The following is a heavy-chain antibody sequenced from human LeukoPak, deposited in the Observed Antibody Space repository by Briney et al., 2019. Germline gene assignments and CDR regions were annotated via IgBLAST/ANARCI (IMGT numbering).Heavy chain of an antibody. V-gene: IGHV3-33*01. CDR2: IWYDGSNK. CDR3: ARDGPHPRDPNNWFDP. CDR1: GFTFSSYG. J-gene: IGHJ5*02. Sequence: GRSLRLSCAASGFTFSSYGMHWVRQAPGKGLEWVAVIWYDGSNKYYADSVKGRFTISRDNSKNTLYLQMNSLRAEDTAVYYCARDGPHPRDPNNWFDPWGQGTLDTVSS.